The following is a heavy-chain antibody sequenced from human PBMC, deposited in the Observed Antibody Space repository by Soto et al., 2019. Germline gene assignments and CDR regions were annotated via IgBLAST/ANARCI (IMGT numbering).Heavy chain of an antibody. J-gene: IGHJ4*02. D-gene: IGHD3-9*01. CDR3: KKDRLGY. Sequence: QVQLVESGGGVVQPGRSLTLSCAASGFTFRTYGMHWVRQTPGKGLEWVAVISYDGSNKYYADSVKGRFTISRDNFKNAVYVEMNSLRAEDKAGYYCKKDRLGYWGQGTMVTVSS. CDR1: GFTFRTYG. V-gene: IGHV3-30*18. CDR2: ISYDGSNK.